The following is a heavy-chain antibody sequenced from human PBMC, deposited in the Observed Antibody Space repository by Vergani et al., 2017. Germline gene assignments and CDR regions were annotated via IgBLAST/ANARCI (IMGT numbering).Heavy chain of an antibody. D-gene: IGHD6-19*01. CDR2: ISYDGSNK. Sequence: QVQLVESGGGVVQPGRSLRLSCAASGFTFSSYGMHWVRQAPGKGLEWVAVISYDGSNKDYADSVKGRFTISRDNSKNTLYLQMNSLRAEDTAVYYCAKEGSVWYGWYFDLWGRGTLVTVSS. CDR1: GFTFSSYG. V-gene: IGHV3-30*18. CDR3: AKEGSVWYGWYFDL. J-gene: IGHJ2*01.